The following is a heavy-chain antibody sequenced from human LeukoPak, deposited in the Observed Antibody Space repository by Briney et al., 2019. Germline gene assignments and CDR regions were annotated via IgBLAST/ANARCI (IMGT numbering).Heavy chain of an antibody. CDR2: IYYSGST. D-gene: IGHD2-2*01. J-gene: IGHJ3*02. CDR1: GGSISSGDYY. V-gene: IGHV4-30-4*01. Sequence: PSQTLSLTCTVSGGSISSGDYYWSWIRQPPGKGLEWIGYIYYSGSTYYNPSLKSRVTISVDTSKNQFSLKLSSVTAADTAVYYCASFSSHPARVNDAFDIWGQGTMVTVSS. CDR3: ASFSSHPARVNDAFDI.